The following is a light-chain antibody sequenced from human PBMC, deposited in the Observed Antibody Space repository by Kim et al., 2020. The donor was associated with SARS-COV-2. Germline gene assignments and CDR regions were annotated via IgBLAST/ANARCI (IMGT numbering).Light chain of an antibody. CDR2: GAS. J-gene: IGKJ2*02. CDR1: QSVSSSY. V-gene: IGKV3D-7*01. Sequence: PGERVTLSCRASQSVSSSYLTWYQQKPGQAPRLLIYGASTRATGIPARFSGSGSGTDFTLTISSLQPEDFAVYYCQQDYNPLCTFGQGTKLEIK. CDR3: QQDYNPLCT.